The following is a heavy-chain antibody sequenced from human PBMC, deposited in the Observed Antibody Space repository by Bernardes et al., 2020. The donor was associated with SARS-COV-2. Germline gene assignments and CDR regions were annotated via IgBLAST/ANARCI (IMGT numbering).Heavy chain of an antibody. CDR2: ISWNSGNI. CDR1: GFTFGDYT. V-gene: IGHV3-9*01. CDR3: TKVAQKAESDY. Sequence: GGSLRPSCVTSGFTFGDYTMPWVRQAPGKGLEWVAVISWNSGNIAYAYSVKGRFTVSRDNDKNSLYLQMNSLRPEDTALDYWTKVAQKAESDYWGQGTLVTVSS. J-gene: IGHJ4*02.